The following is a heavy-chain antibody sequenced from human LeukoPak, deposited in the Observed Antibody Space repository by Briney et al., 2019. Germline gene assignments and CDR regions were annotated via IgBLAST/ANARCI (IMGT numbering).Heavy chain of an antibody. D-gene: IGHD6-25*01. V-gene: IGHV3-21*01. CDR2: LGISSPYI. Sequence: GGSLRLSCAASGFTFSRYDMTWVRQAPGRGLEWVSSLGISSPYIYYADSVKGRFTISRDNAKNSLYLQMNTLRAEDTAVYYCARLSGSWSGYWGQGTLVTVSS. CDR3: ARLSGSWSGY. J-gene: IGHJ4*02. CDR1: GFTFSRYD.